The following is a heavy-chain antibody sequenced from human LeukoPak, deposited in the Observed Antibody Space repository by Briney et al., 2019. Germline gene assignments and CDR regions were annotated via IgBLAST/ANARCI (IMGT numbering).Heavy chain of an antibody. J-gene: IGHJ5*02. CDR3: ARDWTRSPKPGIAVAGKGYNWFDR. D-gene: IGHD6-19*01. CDR1: GYTFTSYD. V-gene: IGHV1-8*01. Sequence: GASVKVSCKAAGYTFTSYDINWGRQATGQGLEWMGWMNPNSGKTGYAQKFQGRVTMTRNTSIGTAYMELSSLRSEDTAVYYCARDWTRSPKPGIAVAGKGYNWFDRWGQGTLVTVSS. CDR2: MNPNSGKT.